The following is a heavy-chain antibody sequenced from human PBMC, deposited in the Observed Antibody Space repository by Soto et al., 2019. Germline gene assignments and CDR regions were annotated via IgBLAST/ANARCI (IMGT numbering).Heavy chain of an antibody. CDR1: GFTFSSYA. J-gene: IGHJ4*02. CDR2: ISYDGSNK. CDR3: AREGYDYVWGSYHHAGDFDY. Sequence: QVQLVESGGGVVQPGRSLRLSCAASGFTFSSYAMHWVRQAPGKGLEWVAVISYDGSNKYYGDSVKGRFTISRDNSKNTLYLQRTSLRAEDTAVYYCAREGYDYVWGSYHHAGDFDYWGQGTLVTVSS. D-gene: IGHD3-16*02. V-gene: IGHV3-30-3*01.